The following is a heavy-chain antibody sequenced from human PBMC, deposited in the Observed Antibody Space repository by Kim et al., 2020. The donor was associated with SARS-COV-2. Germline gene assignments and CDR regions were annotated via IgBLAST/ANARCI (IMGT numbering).Heavy chain of an antibody. Sequence: GGSLRLSCAASGFTFSSYAMHWVRQAPGKGLEWVAVISYDGSNKYYADSVKGRFTISRDNSKNTLYLQMNSLRAEDTAVYYCASLWFGELFFDYWGQGTLVTVSS. CDR2: ISYDGSNK. V-gene: IGHV3-30*04. CDR1: GFTFSSYA. J-gene: IGHJ4*02. D-gene: IGHD3-10*01. CDR3: ASLWFGELFFDY.